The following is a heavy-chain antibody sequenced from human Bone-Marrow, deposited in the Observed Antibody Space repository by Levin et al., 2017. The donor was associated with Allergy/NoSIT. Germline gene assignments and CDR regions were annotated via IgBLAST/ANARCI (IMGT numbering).Heavy chain of an antibody. D-gene: IGHD2-8*01. CDR1: GGSLRSGTYN. CDR3: ARQDILQIYDTNNYPPLDP. V-gene: IGHV4-61*02. J-gene: IGHJ5*02. Sequence: SQTLSLTCSVSGGSLRSGTYNWTWIRQPAGKGLEWIGRIHTRGTANYNPSLKSRVTMSVDTSRNQFSLRLTSVTAADTAIYYCARQDILQIYDTNNYPPLDPWGQGIRVTVSS. CDR2: IHTRGTA.